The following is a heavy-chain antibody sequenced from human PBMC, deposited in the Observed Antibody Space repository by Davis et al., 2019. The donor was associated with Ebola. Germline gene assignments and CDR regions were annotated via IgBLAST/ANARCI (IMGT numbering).Heavy chain of an antibody. D-gene: IGHD2-21*02. CDR3: ARDEEPGIVVVTATHYYYGMDV. Sequence: GGSLRLSCAASGFTFSSYGMHWVRQAPGKGLEWVAVIWYDGSNKYYADSVKGRFTISRDNSKNTLYLQMNSLRAEDTAVYYCARDEEPGIVVVTATHYYYGMDVWGKGTTVTVSS. CDR1: GFTFSSYG. V-gene: IGHV3-33*01. J-gene: IGHJ6*04. CDR2: IWYDGSNK.